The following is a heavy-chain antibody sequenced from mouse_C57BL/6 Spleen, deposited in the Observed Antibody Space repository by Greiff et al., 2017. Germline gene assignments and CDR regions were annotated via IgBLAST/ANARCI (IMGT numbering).Heavy chain of an antibody. J-gene: IGHJ1*03. Sequence: EVQVVESGGGLVKPGGSLKLSCAASGFTFSSYAMSWVRQTPEKRLEWVATISDGGSYTYYPDNVKGRFTISRDNAKNNLYLQMSHLKSEDTAMYYCARDDYRYWYFDVWGTGTTVTVSS. D-gene: IGHD2-4*01. CDR2: ISDGGSYT. CDR1: GFTFSSYA. V-gene: IGHV5-4*01. CDR3: ARDDYRYWYFDV.